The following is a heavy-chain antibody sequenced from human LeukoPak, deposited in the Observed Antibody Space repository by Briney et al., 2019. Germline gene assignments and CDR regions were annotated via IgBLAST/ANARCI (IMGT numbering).Heavy chain of an antibody. Sequence: ASVKVSCKASGGTFSSYAISWVRQAPGQGLEWMGGIIPIFGTANYAQKFQGRVTITADESTSTAYMELSSLRSEDTAVYYCARGWDSYGSGYYYYYYYMDVWGKGTTVTVSS. V-gene: IGHV1-69*13. CDR2: IIPIFGTA. J-gene: IGHJ6*03. CDR1: GGTFSSYA. D-gene: IGHD3-10*01. CDR3: ARGWDSYGSGYYYYYYYMDV.